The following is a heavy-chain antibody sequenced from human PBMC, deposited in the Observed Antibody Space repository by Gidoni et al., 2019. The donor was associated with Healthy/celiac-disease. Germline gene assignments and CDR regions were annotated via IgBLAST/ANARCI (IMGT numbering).Heavy chain of an antibody. CDR1: GFTFSKAW. Sequence: EVQLVESGGGLVKPGVSLRLSCAASGFTFSKAWMSWVRQAPGKGLECVGHIKSKTDGGTTDYAAPVKGRFTISRDDSKNTLDLQMNSLKTEDTAVYYCTTDLIVGATSLWGQGTLVTVSS. D-gene: IGHD1-26*01. J-gene: IGHJ4*02. CDR2: IKSKTDGGTT. CDR3: TTDLIVGATSL. V-gene: IGHV3-15*01.